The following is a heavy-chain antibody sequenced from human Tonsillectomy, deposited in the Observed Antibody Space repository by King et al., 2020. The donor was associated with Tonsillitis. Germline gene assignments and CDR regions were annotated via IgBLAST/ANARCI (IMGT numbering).Heavy chain of an antibody. Sequence: QLVQSGAEVKKPGASVKVSCKASGYTFTGYSMHWVRQAPGQGLEWMGWINPNSGGTSYAQKFQGRVTMTRDTSISTAYMELSSLRSDDTAVYYCARNPDRGRGFWGQGTLVTVSS. J-gene: IGHJ4*02. V-gene: IGHV1-2*02. D-gene: IGHD3-10*01. CDR1: GYTFTGYS. CDR3: ARNPDRGRGF. CDR2: INPNSGGT.